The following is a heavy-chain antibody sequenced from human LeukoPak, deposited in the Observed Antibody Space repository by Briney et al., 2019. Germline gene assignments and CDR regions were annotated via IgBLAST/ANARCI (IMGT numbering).Heavy chain of an antibody. CDR1: GYSISSGYY. V-gene: IGHV4-38-2*02. Sequence: PSETLSLTCTVSGYSISSGYYWGWIRQPPGKGLEWIGSIYHSGSTYYNPSLKSRVTISVDTSKNQFSLKLSSVTAADTAVYYCARVPGYSSGWYEFYFDYWGQGTLVTVSS. CDR3: ARVPGYSSGWYEFYFDY. J-gene: IGHJ4*02. CDR2: IYHSGST. D-gene: IGHD6-19*01.